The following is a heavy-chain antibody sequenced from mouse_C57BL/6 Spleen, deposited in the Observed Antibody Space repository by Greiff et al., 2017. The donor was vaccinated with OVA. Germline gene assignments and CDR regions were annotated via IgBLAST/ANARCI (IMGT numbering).Heavy chain of an antibody. CDR2: IAPSVSET. Sequence: VQLQQSGAELVRPGSSVKLSCKASGYTFPSYWMHWVKQRPIQGLEWIGTIAPSVSETHYNKKFKAKSTLTVDKSSSTAYMQLSSLTSEDSAGYYCASGSSGPSDYWGQGTTLTVSS. V-gene: IGHV1-52*01. CDR3: ASGSSGPSDY. CDR1: GYTFPSYW. D-gene: IGHD1-3*01. J-gene: IGHJ2*01.